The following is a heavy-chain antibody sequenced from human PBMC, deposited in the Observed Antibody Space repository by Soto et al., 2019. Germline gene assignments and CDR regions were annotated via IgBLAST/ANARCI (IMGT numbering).Heavy chain of an antibody. J-gene: IGHJ3*02. V-gene: IGHV3-23*01. CDR2: ISGSGGST. CDR3: ATYGDYALSAFDI. CDR1: GFTFSSYA. D-gene: IGHD4-17*01. Sequence: GGSLRLSCAASGFTFSSYAMSWVRQAPGKGLEWVSAISGSGGSTYYADSVKGRFTISRDNSNNTLYLQMNSLRAEDTAVYYCATYGDYALSAFDIWGQGTMVTVSS.